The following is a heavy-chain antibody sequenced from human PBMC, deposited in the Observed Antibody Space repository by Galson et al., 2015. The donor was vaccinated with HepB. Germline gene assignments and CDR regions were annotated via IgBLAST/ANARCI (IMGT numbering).Heavy chain of an antibody. J-gene: IGHJ5*02. D-gene: IGHD3-22*01. V-gene: IGHV3-21*05. CDR1: GFTFSSYT. CDR3: ARDVVGYYDSSGYYQRGFDP. CDR2: ISSSSSYT. Sequence: SLRLSCAASGFTFSSYTMHWVRQAPGKGLEWVSYISSSSSYTNYADSVKGRFTISRDNAKNSLYLQMNSLRAEDTAVYYCARDVVGYYDSSGYYQRGFDPWGQGTLVTVSS.